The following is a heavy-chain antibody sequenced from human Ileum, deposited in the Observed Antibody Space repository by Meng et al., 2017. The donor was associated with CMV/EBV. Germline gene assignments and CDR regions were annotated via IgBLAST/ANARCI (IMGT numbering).Heavy chain of an antibody. Sequence: TSTGYALAWFRQASVRRLDWVAVTWDACTNAYYADAVNGRFAISRDNSTNTLFPHMSSLRGKDTATDDSAETVSALVPSKTAFDIWGQGTMVTVSS. V-gene: IGHV3-23*03. J-gene: IGHJ3*02. CDR3: AETVSALVPSKTAFDI. CDR2: TWDACTNA. CDR1: TSTGYA. D-gene: IGHD2-8*01.